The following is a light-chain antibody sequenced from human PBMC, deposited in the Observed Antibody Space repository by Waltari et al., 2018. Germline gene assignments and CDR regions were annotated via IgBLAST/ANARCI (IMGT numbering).Light chain of an antibody. CDR1: QDIYNS. CDR2: GAS. V-gene: IGKV1-33*01. CDR3: QQYDTPLS. J-gene: IGKJ4*01. Sequence: ITCQANQDIYNSLKWYQQKPGKAPNLLIYGASNLEPGVPSRFSGSGSGTHFTFTISSLQPDDFATYYCQQYDTPLSFGGGTKVAIK.